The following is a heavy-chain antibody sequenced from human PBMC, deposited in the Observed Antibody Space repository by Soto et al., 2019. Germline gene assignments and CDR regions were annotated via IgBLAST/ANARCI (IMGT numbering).Heavy chain of an antibody. CDR2: ISYDGSNK. J-gene: IGHJ4*02. D-gene: IGHD2-2*01. CDR3: GRCTSTSCHLGSDY. V-gene: IGHV3-30-3*01. Sequence: QVQLVESEGGVVQPGRSLRLSCAASGFTFSNYAMNWVRQAPGKGLEWVALISYDGSNKYYADSVKGRFTISRDSSKNTLYLQMNSLRAADTAVYYCGRCTSTSCHLGSDYWGQGALVTVSS. CDR1: GFTFSNYA.